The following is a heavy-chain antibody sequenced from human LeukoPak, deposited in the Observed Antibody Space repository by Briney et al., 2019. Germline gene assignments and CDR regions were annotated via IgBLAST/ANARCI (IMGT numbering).Heavy chain of an antibody. Sequence: GRSLRLSCAASGFTFDDYAMHWVRQAPGKGLEGVSGISWNSGSIGYADSVKGRFTISRDNAKNSLYLQMNSLRAEDTALYYCAKGGPPYSSGYYYFDYWGQGTLVTVSS. CDR1: GFTFDDYA. D-gene: IGHD6-19*01. CDR2: ISWNSGSI. CDR3: AKGGPPYSSGYYYFDY. V-gene: IGHV3-9*01. J-gene: IGHJ4*02.